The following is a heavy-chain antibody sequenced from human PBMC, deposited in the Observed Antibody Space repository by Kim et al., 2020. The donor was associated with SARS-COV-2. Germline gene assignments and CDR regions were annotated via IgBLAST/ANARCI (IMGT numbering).Heavy chain of an antibody. J-gene: IGHJ4*02. CDR3: AKGYSTLDY. CDR2: GST. D-gene: IGHD2-15*01. Sequence: GSTYYADSVKGRFTISRDNSKNTLYLQMNSLRAEDTAVYYCAKGYSTLDYWGQGTLVTVSS. V-gene: IGHV3-23*01.